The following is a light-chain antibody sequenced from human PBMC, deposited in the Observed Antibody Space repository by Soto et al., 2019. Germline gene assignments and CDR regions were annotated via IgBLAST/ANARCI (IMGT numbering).Light chain of an antibody. CDR3: QQFGNSVYT. CDR2: GAS. CDR1: QSINTRY. V-gene: IGKV3-20*01. J-gene: IGKJ2*01. Sequence: EIVLTQSPGTLSLSPGERATISCRASQSINTRYLAWYQQKPGQAPRLLIYGASSRAIGIPDRFSGSGSGTYFTLTISSLAPEDFEVYYCQQFGNSVYTFGQGTKLEIK.